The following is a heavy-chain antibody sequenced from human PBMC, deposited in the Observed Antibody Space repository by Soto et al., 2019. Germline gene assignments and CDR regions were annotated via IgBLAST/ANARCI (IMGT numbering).Heavy chain of an antibody. CDR1: GYTFTSYY. CDR2: INPSGGST. CDR3: ATGIAVAGTYDY. Sequence: ASVKLSCKASGYTFTSYYMHWVRQAPGQGLEWMGIINPSGGSTSYAQKFQGRVTMTRDTSTSTVYMELSSLRSEDTAVYYCATGIAVAGTYDYWGQGTLVTVSS. V-gene: IGHV1-46*01. J-gene: IGHJ4*02. D-gene: IGHD6-19*01.